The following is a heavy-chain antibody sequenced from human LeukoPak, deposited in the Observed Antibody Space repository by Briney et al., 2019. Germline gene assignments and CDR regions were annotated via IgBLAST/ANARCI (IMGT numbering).Heavy chain of an antibody. CDR1: GFTFTGYA. J-gene: IGHJ4*02. CDR3: AKGPTRDYDYWYYSDY. Sequence: GGSLRLSCAASGFTFTGYAMNWVRQAPGKGLEWVSAVWRSGTTTYYADSVKGRFTISRDNSKNTLSLQMNSLRAEDTAVYYCAKGPTRDYDYWYYSDYWGQGTLVTVSS. V-gene: IGHV3-23*01. CDR2: VWRSGTTT. D-gene: IGHD5-12*01.